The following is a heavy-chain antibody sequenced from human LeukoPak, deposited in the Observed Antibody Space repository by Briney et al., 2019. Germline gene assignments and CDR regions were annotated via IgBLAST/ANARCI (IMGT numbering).Heavy chain of an antibody. Sequence: PSETLSLTCTVSGGSISSYYWSWIRQPPGKGLEWIGYIYYSGSTNYNPSLKSRVTISVDTSKNQFSLKLSSVTAADTAVYYCARESHYYDSSGYYRYWGQGTPVTVSS. CDR2: IYYSGST. CDR1: GGSISSYY. J-gene: IGHJ4*02. V-gene: IGHV4-59*01. CDR3: ARESHYYDSSGYYRY. D-gene: IGHD3-22*01.